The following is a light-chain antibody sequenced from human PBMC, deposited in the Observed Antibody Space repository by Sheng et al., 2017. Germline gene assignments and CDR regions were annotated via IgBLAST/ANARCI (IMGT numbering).Light chain of an antibody. CDR2: KND. J-gene: IGLJ3*02. CDR1: TSNIDNNY. CDR3: AARDDSLRGRE. V-gene: IGLV1-47*01. Sequence: SVLTQPPSASGTPGXRVTISCSGGTSNIDNNYVSWYQQLPGAAPKLLIYKNDQRPSGVPDRFSASKSGTSASWPSVAPVQDEADYYCAARDDSLRGREFGGGTKLTVL.